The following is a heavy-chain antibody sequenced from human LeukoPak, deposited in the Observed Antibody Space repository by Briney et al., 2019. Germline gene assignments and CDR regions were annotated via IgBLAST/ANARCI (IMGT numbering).Heavy chain of an antibody. CDR3: ARGPPTPYCSSTSCYSDY. CDR2: IYYSGST. Sequence: PSQTLSLTCTVSGGSISSGDYYWSWIRQPPGKGLEWIGYIYYSGSTYYNPFLKSRVVISLDRSKNQFSLNLSSVTAADTAVYYCARGPPTPYCSSTSCYSDYWGQGTLVTVSS. V-gene: IGHV4-30-4*01. D-gene: IGHD2-2*02. CDR1: GGSISSGDYY. J-gene: IGHJ4*02.